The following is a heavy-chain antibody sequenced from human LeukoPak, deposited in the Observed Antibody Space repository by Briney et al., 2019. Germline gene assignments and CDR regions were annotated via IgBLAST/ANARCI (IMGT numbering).Heavy chain of an antibody. V-gene: IGHV3-23*01. CDR3: AKPYSSAYLGYFDY. CDR1: GFTFSSYA. CDR2: ISGSGGST. Sequence: AGGSLRLSCAASGFTFSSYAMSWVRQAPGKGLEWVSAISGSGGSTYYADSVNGRFTISRDYSKNTLYLQMNRLRAEDTAVYYCAKPYSSAYLGYFDYWGQGTLVTVSS. D-gene: IGHD3-22*01. J-gene: IGHJ4*02.